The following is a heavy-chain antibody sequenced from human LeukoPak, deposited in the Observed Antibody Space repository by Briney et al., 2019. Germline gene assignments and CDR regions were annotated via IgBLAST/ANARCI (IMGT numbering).Heavy chain of an antibody. CDR1: GGSISSYY. V-gene: IGHV4-59*08. J-gene: IGHJ3*02. Sequence: PSETLSLTCTVSGGSISSYYWSWIRQPPGKGLEWIAYIYYSGSTNYNPSLKSRVTISVDTSKNQFSLKLSSVTAADTAVYYCASGYSSSWTDAFDIWGQGTMVTVSS. D-gene: IGHD6-13*01. CDR3: ASGYSSSWTDAFDI. CDR2: IYYSGST.